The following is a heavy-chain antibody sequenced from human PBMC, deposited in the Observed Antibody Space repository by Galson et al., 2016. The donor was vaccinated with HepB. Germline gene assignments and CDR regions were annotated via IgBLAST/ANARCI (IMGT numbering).Heavy chain of an antibody. CDR1: GFSLSVSGVG. J-gene: IGHJ4*02. V-gene: IGHV2-5*01. CDR3: AHSDYSDRGSFDY. CDR2: IYWNDEK. Sequence: PALVKPTQTLALTCTLPGFSLSVSGVGVGWIRQPPGKALEWLAVIYWNDEKYYSPSLKSRLTITRDTSKSQVVLTITNMDPVDTATYYCAHSDYSDRGSFDYWGQGTLVTVSS. D-gene: IGHD3-22*01.